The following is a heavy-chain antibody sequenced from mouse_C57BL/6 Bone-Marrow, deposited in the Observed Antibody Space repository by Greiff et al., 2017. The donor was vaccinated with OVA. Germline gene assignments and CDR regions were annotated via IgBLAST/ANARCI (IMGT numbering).Heavy chain of an antibody. V-gene: IGHV1-64*01. Sequence: QVQLQQPGAELVKPGASVKLSCKASGYTFTSYWMHWVKQRPGQGLEWIGMIHPNSGSTNYNEKFKSKATLTVDKSSSTAYLQLSSLTSEDAAVYYCARPYGNYFDYWGQGTTLTVSS. CDR1: GYTFTSYW. CDR2: IHPNSGST. CDR3: ARPYGNYFDY. D-gene: IGHD2-1*01. J-gene: IGHJ2*01.